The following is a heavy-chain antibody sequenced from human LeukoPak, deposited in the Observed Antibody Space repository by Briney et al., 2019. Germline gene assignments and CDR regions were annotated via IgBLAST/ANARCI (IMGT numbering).Heavy chain of an antibody. Sequence: GGSLRLSCAASGVTFSIAWMTWVRQAPGQGLEWVGRIKSKGNGGTTDYSAPVKGRFTISRDDSKSILYLQMNSLKAEDTALHYCTTVRDPGDYAFNYWGQGTLVTVSS. J-gene: IGHJ4*02. D-gene: IGHD4-17*01. CDR1: GVTFSIAW. V-gene: IGHV3-15*01. CDR2: IKSKGNGGTT. CDR3: TTVRDPGDYAFNY.